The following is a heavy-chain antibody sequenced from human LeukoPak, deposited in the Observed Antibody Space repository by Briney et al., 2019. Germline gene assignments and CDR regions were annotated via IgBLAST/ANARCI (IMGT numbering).Heavy chain of an antibody. CDR2: IIPILGIA. CDR3: ATGTRAGYNSDY. J-gene: IGHJ4*02. D-gene: IGHD5-24*01. V-gene: IGHV1-69*04. Sequence: ASVKVSCKASGGTFSSYAISWVRQAPGQGLEWMGRIIPILGIANYAQKFQGRVTITADKSTSTAYMELTSLRCEDTAVYYCATGTRAGYNSDYWGQGPLVTVSS. CDR1: GGTFSSYA.